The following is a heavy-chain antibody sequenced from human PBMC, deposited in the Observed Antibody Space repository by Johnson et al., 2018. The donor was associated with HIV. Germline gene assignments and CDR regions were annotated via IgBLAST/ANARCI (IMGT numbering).Heavy chain of an antibody. D-gene: IGHD5-18*01. Sequence: VQLVESGGGVVQPGRSLRLSCAASGFTFGSYGMHWVRQAPGKGLEWVAFIRYDGSNKYYADSVKGRFTISRDNSKNTLYLQMNSLRAEDTAVYYCAKERAYIRTFDIWDQGTLVTVSS. J-gene: IGHJ3*02. CDR2: IRYDGSNK. CDR3: AKERAYIRTFDI. CDR1: GFTFGSYG. V-gene: IGHV3-30*02.